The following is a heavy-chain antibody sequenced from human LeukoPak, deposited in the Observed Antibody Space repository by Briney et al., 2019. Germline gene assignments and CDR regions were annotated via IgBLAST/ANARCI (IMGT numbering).Heavy chain of an antibody. CDR2: INHGGST. CDR3: ARGRYVTTRGGAAAGFLAY. CDR1: GGSFSGHY. J-gene: IGHJ4*02. D-gene: IGHD6-13*01. V-gene: IGHV4-34*01. Sequence: SETLSLTCAVSGGSFSGHYWNWIRQPPGKGLEWIGEINHGGSTNYNPSLKSRVTISVDTSQKQFSLRLSSVTAADTAVYYCARGRYVTTRGGAAAGFLAYWGPGTLVTVST.